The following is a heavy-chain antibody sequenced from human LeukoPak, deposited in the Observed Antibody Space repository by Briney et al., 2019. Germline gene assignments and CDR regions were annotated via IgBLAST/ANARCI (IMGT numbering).Heavy chain of an antibody. J-gene: IGHJ6*03. CDR1: GGSFSGYY. V-gene: IGHV4-34*01. CDR2: INHSGST. D-gene: IGHD3-3*01. CDR3: ARGLYDFWSGYSVYMDA. Sequence: SETLSLTCAVYGGSFSGYYWSWIRQPPGKGLEWIGEINHSGSTNYNPSLKSRVTISVDTSKNQFSLKLSSVTAADTAVYYCARGLYDFWSGYSVYMDAWGKGTTVTVSS.